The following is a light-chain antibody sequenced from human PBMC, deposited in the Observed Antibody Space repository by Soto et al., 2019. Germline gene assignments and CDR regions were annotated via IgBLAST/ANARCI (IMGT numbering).Light chain of an antibody. V-gene: IGKV1-6*02. CDR1: QDIRNE. CDR3: LQDYNYPRT. Sequence: AIQMTQSPSSLSAAVGDRVTITCRASQDIRNELGWYQQKPGKAPNLLIYAASSLHTGVPSRFSGSGSGTYFTLTFSGLQPDDFATYYCLQDYNYPRTFGRGTKVEVK. J-gene: IGKJ1*01. CDR2: AAS.